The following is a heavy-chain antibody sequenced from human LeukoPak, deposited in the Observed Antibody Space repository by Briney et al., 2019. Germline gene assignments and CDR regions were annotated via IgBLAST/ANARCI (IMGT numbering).Heavy chain of an antibody. D-gene: IGHD5-12*01. J-gene: IGHJ3*02. Sequence: SETLSLTCTVSGGSISSSSYYWGWIRQPPGKGLEWIGSIYYSGSTYYNPSLKSRVTISVDTSKNQFSLKLSSVTAADTAVYYCARVYGSGYDFRGAFDIWGQGTMVTVSS. CDR1: GGSISSSSYY. CDR3: ARVYGSGYDFRGAFDI. V-gene: IGHV4-39*07. CDR2: IYYSGST.